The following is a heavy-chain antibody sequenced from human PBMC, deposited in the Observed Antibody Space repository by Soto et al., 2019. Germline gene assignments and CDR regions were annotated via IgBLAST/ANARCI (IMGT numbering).Heavy chain of an antibody. V-gene: IGHV3-7*01. CDR2: IKEDGSEE. J-gene: IGHJ4*02. Sequence: EVQLVESGGGLVQPGGSLRLSCAASGFSFGTYWISWVRQAPGKGLEWVANIKEDGSEEYYVDSVKGRFTISRDNAKNSPYLQMNSLRAEDTAMYYCARDEGCGGGSCYSIWRYWGQGTLVTVSP. CDR3: ARDEGCGGGSCYSIWRY. D-gene: IGHD2-15*01. CDR1: GFSFGTYW.